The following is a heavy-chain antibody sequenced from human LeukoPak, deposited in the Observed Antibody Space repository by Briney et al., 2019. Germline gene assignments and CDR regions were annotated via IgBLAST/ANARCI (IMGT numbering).Heavy chain of an antibody. CDR1: NFTIYRNW. Sequence: GGSLRLSCAASNFTIYRNWMGWARQVPGKGLEWVANIKPDGSVKQYAQSVKGRFTISRDNTRNSLDLQMSSLRAEDTAVYYCASGSHCDFWGQGTLVTVSS. CDR2: IKPDGSVK. CDR3: ASGSHCDF. V-gene: IGHV3-7*01. J-gene: IGHJ4*02.